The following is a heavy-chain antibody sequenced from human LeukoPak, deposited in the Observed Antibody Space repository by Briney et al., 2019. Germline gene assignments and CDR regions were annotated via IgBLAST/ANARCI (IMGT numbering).Heavy chain of an antibody. CDR3: AKDQQRYYYGSGSPV. CDR1: GFTFSSYG. V-gene: IGHV3-23*01. CDR2: ITGSGGST. D-gene: IGHD3-10*01. J-gene: IGHJ4*02. Sequence: GGSLGLFCAASGFTFSSYGMSGVREAPGKGLKYVSAITGSGGSTYYADSVKGRFTISRDNSKNTLYLQMNSLRAEDTAVYYCAKDQQRYYYGSGSPVWGQGTLVTVSS.